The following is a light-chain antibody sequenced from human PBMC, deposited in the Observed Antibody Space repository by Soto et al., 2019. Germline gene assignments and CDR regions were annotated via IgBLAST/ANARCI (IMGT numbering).Light chain of an antibody. J-gene: IGLJ1*01. CDR2: DNI. V-gene: IGLV1-40*01. Sequence: QSVLAQPPSVSGAPGQRVTISCTGSSSNIGTGYDVHWYQQRPGTAPKLLIFDNINRPSGVPDRFSGSKSGSSASLAITGLQVEDEGDYYCQSYDSTLSARYVFGTGTKVTVL. CDR1: SSNIGTGYD. CDR3: QSYDSTLSARYV.